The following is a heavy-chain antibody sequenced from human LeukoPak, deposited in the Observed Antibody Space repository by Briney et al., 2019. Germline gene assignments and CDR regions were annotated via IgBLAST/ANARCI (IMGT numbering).Heavy chain of an antibody. CDR2: ISAYNGNT. J-gene: IGHJ6*02. D-gene: IGHD3-10*01. V-gene: IGHV1-18*01. Sequence: ASVKVSCKASGYTFTSYGISWVRQAPGQGLEWMGRISAYNGNTNYAQKLQGRVTMTTDTSTSTAYMELRSLRSDDTAVYYCARSASSYGSGSAYGMDVWGQGTTVTVSS. CDR1: GYTFTSYG. CDR3: ARSASSYGSGSAYGMDV.